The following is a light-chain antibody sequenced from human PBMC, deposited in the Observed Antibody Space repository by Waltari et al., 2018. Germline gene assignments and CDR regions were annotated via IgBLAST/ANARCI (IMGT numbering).Light chain of an antibody. Sequence: QSALTQPASVSGSPGQSITISCTGTSSDIGGYNYASWYQQHPGRAPKLSIYDASKRPSGVSVRFSGSKSGNTASLTISGLQAEDEADYYCSSYTRVSASVVFGGGTKLTVL. CDR3: SSYTRVSASVV. J-gene: IGLJ2*01. CDR1: SSDIGGYNY. CDR2: DAS. V-gene: IGLV2-14*01.